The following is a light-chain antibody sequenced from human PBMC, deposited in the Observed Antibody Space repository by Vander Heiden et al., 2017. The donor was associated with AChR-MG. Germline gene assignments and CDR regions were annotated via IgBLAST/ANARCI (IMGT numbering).Light chain of an antibody. CDR1: QSVSSNY. J-gene: IGKJ2*01. Sequence: EIVLTQSPGTLSLSPGERATLSCRASQSVSSNYLAWYQQKPGQAPRLLIFGASSRATGNPDRFSGSGSGTDFTLTISRLEPQDFALYYCQQYGSSPPHTFGQGTKLEIK. CDR3: QQYGSSPPHT. V-gene: IGKV3-20*01. CDR2: GAS.